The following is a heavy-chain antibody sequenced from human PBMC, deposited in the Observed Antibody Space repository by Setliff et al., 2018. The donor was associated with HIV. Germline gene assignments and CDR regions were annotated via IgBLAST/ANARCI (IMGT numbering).Heavy chain of an antibody. V-gene: IGHV1-3*01. D-gene: IGHD5-12*01. Sequence: ASVKVSCKASGYSFTSYAMHWGRQAPGQRLEWMGWINPGNADTEYSQKFQDRVTITADESTRTAYMELSNLRSEDTAQYYCARGPLYGYDRGYFDYWGQGTLVTAPQ. CDR1: GYSFTSYA. CDR2: INPGNADT. J-gene: IGHJ4*02. CDR3: ARGPLYGYDRGYFDY.